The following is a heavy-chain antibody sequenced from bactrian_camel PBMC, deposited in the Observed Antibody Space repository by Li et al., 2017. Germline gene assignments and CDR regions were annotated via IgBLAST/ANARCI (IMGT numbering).Heavy chain of an antibody. V-gene: IGHV3S53*01. Sequence: HVQLVESGGGSVQAGGSLRLSCVASGRIYKDCLGWFRQAPGKEREAVAVSYIGGSSTTYGAPVKGPTYADSVKGRFTISQDNAKNTLYLQMNKLVPEDTAIYHCAADGPYPQICDVESSLSAYIYWGQGTQVTVS. D-gene: IGHD4*01. CDR1: GRIYKDC. CDR3: AADGPYPQICDVESSLSAYIY. CDR2: SYIGGSSTTYGAPVKGP. J-gene: IGHJ4*01.